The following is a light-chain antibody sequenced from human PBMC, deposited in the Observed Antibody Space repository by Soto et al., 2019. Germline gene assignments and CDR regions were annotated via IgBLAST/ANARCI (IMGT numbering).Light chain of an antibody. CDR2: GAS. J-gene: IGKJ1*01. V-gene: IGKV3-20*01. Sequence: EIVLTQSPGTLALSPGERATLSCRASQSVSTNNLAWYQRKPGQAPRLLIYGASSRAIDIPARFSGGGSGTDFTLTITRLEPEDCAVYYCQQYGSSPPTFGQGTKVEIK. CDR1: QSVSTNN. CDR3: QQYGSSPPT.